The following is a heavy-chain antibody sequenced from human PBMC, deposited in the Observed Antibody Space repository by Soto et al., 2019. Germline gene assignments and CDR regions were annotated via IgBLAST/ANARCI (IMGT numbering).Heavy chain of an antibody. Sequence: SETLSLTCAVSGDSISSGYYWAWIRQPPGKGLEWIGSIYHSGTTYYNPSLESRVTISVDTSKNQFSLKLSSVTAADTAVYYCARWTRVDYYDSSGYYDYWGQGTLVTVSS. J-gene: IGHJ4*02. V-gene: IGHV4-38-2*01. D-gene: IGHD3-22*01. CDR1: GDSISSGYY. CDR3: ARWTRVDYYDSSGYYDY. CDR2: IYHSGTT.